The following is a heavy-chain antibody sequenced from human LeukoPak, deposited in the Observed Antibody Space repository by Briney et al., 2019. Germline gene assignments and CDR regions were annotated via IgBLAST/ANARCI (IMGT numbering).Heavy chain of an antibody. CDR3: ASSRYCSGGSCYDYMDV. CDR1: GGTFSSYA. D-gene: IGHD2-15*01. V-gene: IGHV1-69*05. CDR2: IIPIFGTA. J-gene: IGHJ6*03. Sequence: SVKVSCKASGGTFSSYAISWVRQAPGQELEWMGGIIPIFGTANYAQKFQGRVTITTDESTSTAYMVLSSLRSEDTAVYYCASSRYCSGGSCYDYMDVWGKGTTVTVSS.